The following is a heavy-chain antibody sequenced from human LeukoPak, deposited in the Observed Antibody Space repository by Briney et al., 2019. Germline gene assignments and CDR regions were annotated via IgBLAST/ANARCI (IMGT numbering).Heavy chain of an antibody. V-gene: IGHV3-11*01. CDR1: GFTFSDYY. D-gene: IGHD3-22*01. Sequence: GGSLRLSCAASGFTFSDYYMSWIRQAPGKGLEWVSYISSSGSTICYADSVKGRFTISRDNAKNSLYLQMNSPRAEDTAVYYCARGREVVMAPTNKYYFDYWGQGTLVTVSS. CDR3: ARGREVVMAPTNKYYFDY. CDR2: ISSSGSTI. J-gene: IGHJ4*02.